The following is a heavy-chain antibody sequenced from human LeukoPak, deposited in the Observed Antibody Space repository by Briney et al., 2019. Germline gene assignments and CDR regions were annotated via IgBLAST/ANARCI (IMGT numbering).Heavy chain of an antibody. CDR3: AGMGEGQLLPANYYYYYMDV. CDR1: GGSISSYY. J-gene: IGHJ6*03. Sequence: PSETLSLTCTVSGGSISSYYWSWIRQPPGKGLEWIGYIYYSGGTNYNPSLKSRVTISVDTSKNQFSLKLSSVTAADTAVYYCAGMGEGQLLPANYYYYYMDVWGKGTTVTISS. V-gene: IGHV4-59*01. CDR2: IYYSGGT. D-gene: IGHD2-15*01.